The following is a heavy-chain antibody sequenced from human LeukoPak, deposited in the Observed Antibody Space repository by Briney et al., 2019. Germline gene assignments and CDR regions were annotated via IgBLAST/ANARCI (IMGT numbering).Heavy chain of an antibody. J-gene: IGHJ3*02. CDR2: INANNGGT. CDR3: ARDYGRGFDI. Sequence: ASVKVSCKASGYTFSGYYMHWVRQAPGQGLEWMGWINANNGGTNYAQKFQGRVTWTRDTSISTAYMELGRPRSDDTAVYYCARDYGRGFDIWGQGTMVTVSS. CDR1: GYTFSGYY. V-gene: IGHV1-2*02. D-gene: IGHD3-10*01.